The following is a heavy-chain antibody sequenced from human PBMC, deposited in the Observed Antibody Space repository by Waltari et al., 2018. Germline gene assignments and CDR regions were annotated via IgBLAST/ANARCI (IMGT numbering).Heavy chain of an antibody. Sequence: EVQLVESGGGLVKPGGSLRLSCAASGFTFSSYSMNWVRQAPGKGLEWVSSISSSSSYRYYADSVKGRFTISRDNAKNSLYLQMNSLRAEDTAVYYCARVRGLGYYGMDVWGQGTTVTVSS. CDR2: ISSSSSYR. CDR1: GFTFSSYS. V-gene: IGHV3-21*01. J-gene: IGHJ6*02. CDR3: ARVRGLGYYGMDV. D-gene: IGHD3-10*01.